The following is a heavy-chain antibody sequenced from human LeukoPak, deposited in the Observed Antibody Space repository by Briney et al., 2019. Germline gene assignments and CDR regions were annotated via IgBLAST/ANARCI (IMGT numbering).Heavy chain of an antibody. CDR1: GYTFTGYY. V-gene: IGHV1-69*05. CDR3: AREWELHS. CDR2: IIPIFGTA. Sequence: ASVKVSCKASGYTFTGYYMHWVRQAPGQGLEWMGGIIPIFGTANYAQKFQGRVTITTDESTSTAYMELSSLRSEDTAVYYCAREWELHSWGQGTLVTVSS. D-gene: IGHD1-26*01. J-gene: IGHJ4*02.